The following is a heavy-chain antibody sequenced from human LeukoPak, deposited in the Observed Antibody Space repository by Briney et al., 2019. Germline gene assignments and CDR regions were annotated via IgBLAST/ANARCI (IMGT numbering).Heavy chain of an antibody. D-gene: IGHD1-26*01. V-gene: IGHV1-2*02. CDR3: AILWELLRAGEEGDFAY. Sequence: GASVKVSCKASGYTFTGYYMHWVRQAPGQGLEWMGWINPNSGGTNYAQKFQGRVTMTRDTSISTAYMELSRLRSDDTAVYYCAILWELLRAGEEGDFAYWGQGTLVTVSS. CDR2: INPNSGGT. CDR1: GYTFTGYY. J-gene: IGHJ4*02.